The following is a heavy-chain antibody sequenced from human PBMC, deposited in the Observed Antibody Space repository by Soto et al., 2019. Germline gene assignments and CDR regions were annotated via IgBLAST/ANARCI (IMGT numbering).Heavy chain of an antibody. D-gene: IGHD6-13*01. J-gene: IGHJ6*02. Sequence: QVQLVQSGAEVKKPGSSMKVSCKASGGTFSSYAISWVRQAPGQGLEWMGGIIPIFGTANYAQKFQGRVTITADESTSTAYMELSSLRSEDTAVYYCAREEAAAGTDYYYYGMDVWGQGTTVTVSS. CDR3: AREEAAAGTDYYYYGMDV. V-gene: IGHV1-69*01. CDR2: IIPIFGTA. CDR1: GGTFSSYA.